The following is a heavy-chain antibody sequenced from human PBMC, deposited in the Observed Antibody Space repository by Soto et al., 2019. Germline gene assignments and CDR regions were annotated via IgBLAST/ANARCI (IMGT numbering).Heavy chain of an antibody. D-gene: IGHD4-4*01. Sequence: ASVKVSCKASGYTFTSYYMHWVRQAPGQGLEWMGIINPSGGSTSYAQKFQGRVTMTRDTSTSTAYMELSSLRSEDTAVYYCARDPRNFYFFDNWGQGTLVTVSS. J-gene: IGHJ4*02. CDR1: GYTFTSYY. CDR3: ARDPRNFYFFDN. V-gene: IGHV1-46*01. CDR2: INPSGGST.